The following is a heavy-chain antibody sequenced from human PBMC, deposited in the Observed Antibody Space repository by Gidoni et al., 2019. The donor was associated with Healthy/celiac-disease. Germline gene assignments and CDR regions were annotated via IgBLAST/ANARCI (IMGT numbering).Heavy chain of an antibody. CDR3: AKTGGRYYYYYGMDV. V-gene: IGHV3-9*01. CDR1: GFTFDEYA. CDR2: ISWNSGSI. J-gene: IGHJ6*02. D-gene: IGHD2-15*01. Sequence: EVQLVESGGGLVQHGRSLRLSCAASGFTFDEYAMHWVRQAPGKGLEWVSGISWNSGSIGYADSVKGRFTSSRDNAKNSLYLQMNSLRAEDTALYYCAKTGGRYYYYYGMDVWGQGTTVTVSS.